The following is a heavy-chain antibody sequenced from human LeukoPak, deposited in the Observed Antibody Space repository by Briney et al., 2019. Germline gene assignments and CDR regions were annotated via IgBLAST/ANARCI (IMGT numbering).Heavy chain of an antibody. CDR2: IYYSGST. CDR3: AGCSGASCYYITSPLYFDY. J-gene: IGHJ4*02. Sequence: SETLSLTCTVSGGSISSSSYYWGWIRQPPGKGLEWIGSIYYSGSTYYNPSLKSRVTVSVDTSKNQFSLKLSSVTAADTAVYYCAGCSGASCYYITSPLYFDYWGQGTLVTVSS. V-gene: IGHV4-39*07. D-gene: IGHD2-15*01. CDR1: GGSISSSSYY.